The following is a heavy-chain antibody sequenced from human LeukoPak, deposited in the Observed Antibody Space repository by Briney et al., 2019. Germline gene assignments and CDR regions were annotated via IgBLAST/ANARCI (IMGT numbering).Heavy chain of an antibody. CDR3: ARGANYGDSGLDAFDI. V-gene: IGHV4-38-2*01. CDR2: IYHSGST. CDR1: GYSISSGYY. J-gene: IGHJ3*02. D-gene: IGHD4-17*01. Sequence: PSETLSLTCAVSGYSISSGYYWGWIRQPPGKGLEWIGSIYHSGSTYYNPSLKSRVTMSVDTSKNQFSLKLSSVTAADTAVFYCARGANYGDSGLDAFDIWGQGTMVTVS.